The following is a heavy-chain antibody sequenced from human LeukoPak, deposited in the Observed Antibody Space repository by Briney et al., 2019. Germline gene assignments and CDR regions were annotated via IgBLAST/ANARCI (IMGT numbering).Heavy chain of an antibody. CDR3: ARVFDANYYYYMDV. V-gene: IGHV1-2*02. CDR1: GYTFSGYY. CDR2: INPNSGGT. Sequence: GASVKVSCKASGYTFSGYYMHWVRQAPGQGLEWMGWINPNSGGTNYAQKFQGRVTMTRDTSISTAYMELSRLRSDDTAVYYCARVFDANYYYYMDVWGKGTTVTVSS. J-gene: IGHJ6*03.